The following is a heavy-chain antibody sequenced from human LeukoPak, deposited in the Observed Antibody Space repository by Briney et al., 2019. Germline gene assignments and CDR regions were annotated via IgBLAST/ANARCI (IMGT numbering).Heavy chain of an antibody. CDR1: GYTFTTYA. CDR3: ARAYQPLGGLSFPDS. CDR2: INTNTGNP. D-gene: IGHD3-16*02. J-gene: IGHJ5*01. Sequence: ASVKVSCKASGYTFTTYAMNWVRQAPGQGLEWMGWINTNTGNPAYAQGFTGWFVFSLDTSVSTAYLQISSLKAEDTAVYYCARAYQPLGGLSFPDSWGQGTLVTVSS. V-gene: IGHV7-4-1*02.